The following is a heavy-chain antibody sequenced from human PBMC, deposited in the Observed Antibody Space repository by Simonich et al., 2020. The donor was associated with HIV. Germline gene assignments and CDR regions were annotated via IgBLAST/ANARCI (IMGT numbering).Heavy chain of an antibody. D-gene: IGHD6-13*01. J-gene: IGHJ4*02. CDR2: IWYDGSNK. CDR1: GFTFSSYA. V-gene: IGHV3-33*01. CDR3: ARGASISNSWSLNY. Sequence: QVQLVESGGGVVQPGRSLRLSCAASGFTFSSYAMHWVRQAQGKGLEWVAIIWYDGSNKYYADSVKGRFTISRDNSKNTLYLQMNSLRAEDTAVYYCARGASISNSWSLNYWGQGTLVTVSS.